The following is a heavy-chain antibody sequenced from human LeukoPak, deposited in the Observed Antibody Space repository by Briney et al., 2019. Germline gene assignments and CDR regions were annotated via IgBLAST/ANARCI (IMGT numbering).Heavy chain of an antibody. CDR2: IWDDGNKK. CDR3: ARDFGTTVTTFGAVDI. Sequence: GGSLRLSCAASGFTFSHYGMHWVRQAPGTGLEWVALIWDDGNKKSHADTVKGRFTISRDNSENTLYLQMNSLRAEDTAVYYCARDFGTTVTTFGAVDIWGQGTKVIVSS. J-gene: IGHJ3*02. V-gene: IGHV3-33*01. CDR1: GFTFSHYG. D-gene: IGHD4-17*01.